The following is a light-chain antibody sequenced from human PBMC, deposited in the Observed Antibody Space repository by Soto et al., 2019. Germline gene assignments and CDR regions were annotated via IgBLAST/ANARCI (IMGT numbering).Light chain of an antibody. V-gene: IGLV2-14*01. CDR2: DVS. J-gene: IGLJ1*01. CDR1: SSDVGGYSY. Sequence: QSVLTQPASVSGSPGQSIAISCTGTSSDVGGYSYVSWYQQQPGKAPKLVISDVSNRPSGVSDRFSGSKSGNTASLTISGLQTEDAANYYSASYTTSSTYVFGTGTKLTVL. CDR3: ASYTTSSTYV.